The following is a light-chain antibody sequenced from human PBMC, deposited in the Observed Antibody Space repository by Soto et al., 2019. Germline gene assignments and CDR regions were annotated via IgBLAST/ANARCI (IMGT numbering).Light chain of an antibody. CDR2: AAS. J-gene: IGKJ4*01. CDR3: LQEYPYPLT. CDR1: QGIRND. Sequence: AIQVTQSPSSLSASVGDRVTITCRASQGIRNDLGWFQQRPGKAPHLLIYAASYLQSGVPSRFSGSGYGTDFTLTISSLQPEDFATYYCLQEYPYPLTFGGGTRVEIK. V-gene: IGKV1-6*01.